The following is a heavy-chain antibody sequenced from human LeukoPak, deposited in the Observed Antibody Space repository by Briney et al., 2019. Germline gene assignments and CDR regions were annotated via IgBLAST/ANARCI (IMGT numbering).Heavy chain of an antibody. CDR3: TRDATYYLRYGYFDY. CDR2: INNVASHI. V-gene: IGHV3-21*01. J-gene: IGHJ4*02. Sequence: SGGSLRLSCAASGFSISSSAMNWVRQAPGKGLEWVSSINNVASHIYYAGSVRGRFTISRDNAKNSVYQQMNSLRAEDTAVYYCTRDATYYLRYGYFDYWGQGTLVTVSS. CDR1: GFSISSSA. D-gene: IGHD2/OR15-2a*01.